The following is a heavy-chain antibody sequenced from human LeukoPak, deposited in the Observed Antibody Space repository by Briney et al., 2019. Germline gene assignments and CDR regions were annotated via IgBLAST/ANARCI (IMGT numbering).Heavy chain of an antibody. CDR2: INHSGST. CDR1: GGSFSGYY. D-gene: IGHD3-9*01. J-gene: IGHJ4*02. Sequence: SETLSLTCAVYGGSFSGYYWSWIRQPPGKGLEWIGEINHSGSTNYNPSLKSRVTISVDTSKNQFSLKLSSVTAADTAVYYCARHLGVLRYFDWSRSHDYFDYWGQGTLVTVSS. V-gene: IGHV4-34*01. CDR3: ARHLGVLRYFDWSRSHDYFDY.